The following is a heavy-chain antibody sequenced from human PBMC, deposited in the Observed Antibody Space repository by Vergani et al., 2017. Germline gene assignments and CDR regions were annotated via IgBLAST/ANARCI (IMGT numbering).Heavy chain of an antibody. Sequence: EVQLVESGGGLVKPGRSLRLSCAASGFTFDVYAMHWVRQAQGKGLEWVSGISWNSGSIGYADSVKGRFTISRDNAKNSLYLQMNSLRAEDTALYYCAKDSQCSRTSCYGWIDYWGQGTLVTVSS. V-gene: IGHV3-9*01. D-gene: IGHD2-2*01. CDR2: ISWNSGSI. CDR3: AKDSQCSRTSCYGWIDY. J-gene: IGHJ4*02. CDR1: GFTFDVYA.